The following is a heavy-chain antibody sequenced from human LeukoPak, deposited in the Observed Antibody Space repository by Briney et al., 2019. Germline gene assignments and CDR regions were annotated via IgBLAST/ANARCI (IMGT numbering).Heavy chain of an antibody. CDR1: GGTFSSYA. J-gene: IGHJ4*02. V-gene: IGHV1-69*01. D-gene: IGHD5-24*01. Sequence: SVKVSCKASGGTFSSYAISWVRQAPGQGLEWMGGIIPIFGTANYAQKIQGRVTITADESTSTAYMELSSLRSEDTAVYYCARERDGYNHGVFDYWGQGTLVTVSS. CDR2: IIPIFGTA. CDR3: ARERDGYNHGVFDY.